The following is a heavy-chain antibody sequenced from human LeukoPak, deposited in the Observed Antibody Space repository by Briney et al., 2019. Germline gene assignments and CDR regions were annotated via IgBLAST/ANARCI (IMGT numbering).Heavy chain of an antibody. V-gene: IGHV1-8*01. CDR1: GYTFTTHD. D-gene: IGHD7-27*01. CDR2: MSPNSGDT. CDR3: VRTPPNWGFDY. J-gene: IGHJ4*02. Sequence: ASVKVSCKASGYTFTTHDINWVRQATGQGLEWLGWMSPNSGDTGSAQKFQGRVTMTSDSSISTAYMELSSLRSEDTAIYYCVRTPPNWGFDYWGQGTLVTVSS.